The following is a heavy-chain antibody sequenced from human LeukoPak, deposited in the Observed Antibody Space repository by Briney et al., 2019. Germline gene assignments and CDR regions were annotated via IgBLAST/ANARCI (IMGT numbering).Heavy chain of an antibody. J-gene: IGHJ4*02. CDR2: ISWNSGSI. V-gene: IGHV3-9*01. Sequence: PGGSLRLSCAASGFTFDDYAMHWVRQAPGKGLEWVSGISWNSGSIGYADSVRGRFTISRDNAKNSLYLQMNSLRAEDTAVYYCAILYYFRHPDRGTLDYWGQGTLVTVSS. CDR1: GFTFDDYA. D-gene: IGHD3-10*01. CDR3: AILYYFRHPDRGTLDY.